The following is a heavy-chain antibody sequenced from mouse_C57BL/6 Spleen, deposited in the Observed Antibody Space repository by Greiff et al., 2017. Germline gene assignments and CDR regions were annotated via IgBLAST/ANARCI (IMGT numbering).Heavy chain of an antibody. D-gene: IGHD2-1*01. V-gene: IGHV1-76*01. CDR2: IYPGSGNT. J-gene: IGHJ4*01. Sequence: VKLQESGAELVRPGASVKLSCKASGYTFTDYYINWVKQRPGQGLEWIARIYPGSGNTYYNEKFKGKATLTADKSSSTAYMQLSSLTSEDSAVYSCAIYDGNYDYAMDYWGQGTSVTVSS. CDR3: AIYDGNYDYAMDY. CDR1: GYTFTDYY.